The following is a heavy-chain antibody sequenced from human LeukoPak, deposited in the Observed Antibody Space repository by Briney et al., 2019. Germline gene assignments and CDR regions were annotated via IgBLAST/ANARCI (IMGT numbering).Heavy chain of an antibody. Sequence: PGGSLRLSCAASGFTFSNYWMHWVRQAPGKGLVWVARSNSDGRITNYADSVKGRFTISRDNAKNSLYLQMNSLRAEDTAVYYCARRGPIQYWGQGTLVTVSS. CDR2: SNSDGRIT. J-gene: IGHJ4*02. CDR3: ARRGPIQY. D-gene: IGHD5-18*01. V-gene: IGHV3-74*01. CDR1: GFTFSNYW.